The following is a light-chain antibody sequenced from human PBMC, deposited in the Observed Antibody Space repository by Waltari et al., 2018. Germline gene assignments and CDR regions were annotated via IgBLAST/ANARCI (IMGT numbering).Light chain of an antibody. CDR1: QSISSW. V-gene: IGKV1-5*03. CDR2: KAS. CDR3: LQYNTYPWT. J-gene: IGKJ1*01. Sequence: DIQMTQSPSTLSASLGDRVTITFRASQSISSWLAWYQQKPGKAPKVLIYKASSLQTGVSSRFSGTGSGTDFTLTISRLRPDDFATYYCLQYNTYPWTFGQGTKVEIK.